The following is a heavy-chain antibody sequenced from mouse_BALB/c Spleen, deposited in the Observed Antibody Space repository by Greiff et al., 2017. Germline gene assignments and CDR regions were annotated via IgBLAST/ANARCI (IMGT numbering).Heavy chain of an antibody. V-gene: IGHV5-12-2*01. CDR1: GFTFSSYT. CDR2: ISNGGGST. CDR3: ASYGYDPFAY. D-gene: IGHD2-2*01. Sequence: EVQVVESGGGLVQPGGSLKLSCAASGFTFSSYTMSWVRQTPEKRLEWVAYISNGGGSTYYPDTVKGRFTISRDNAKNTLYLQMSSLKSEDTAMYYCASYGYDPFAYWGQGTLVTVSA. J-gene: IGHJ3*01.